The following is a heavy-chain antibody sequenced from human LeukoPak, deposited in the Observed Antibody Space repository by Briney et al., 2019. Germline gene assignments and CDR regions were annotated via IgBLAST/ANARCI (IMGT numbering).Heavy chain of an antibody. J-gene: IGHJ6*03. D-gene: IGHD6-25*01. CDR2: IHYSGST. V-gene: IGHV4-59*11. CDR3: ARERAAYCYMDV. CDR1: GGSISSHY. Sequence: PSETLSLTCTVSGGSISSHYWSWIRQPPGKGLEWIGYIHYSGSTNYNPSLKSRVTISVDTSKNQFSLKLSSVTAADTAVYYCARERAAYCYMDVWGKGTTVTVSS.